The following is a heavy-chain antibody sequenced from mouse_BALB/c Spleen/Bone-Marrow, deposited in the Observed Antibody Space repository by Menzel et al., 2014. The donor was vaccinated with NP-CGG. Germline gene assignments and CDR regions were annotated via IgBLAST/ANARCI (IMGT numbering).Heavy chain of an antibody. CDR1: GFAFSSYD. CDR3: ASPLYYYGSSPYYAMDY. Sequence: EVKLMESGGGLVKPGGSLKLSCAASGFAFSSYDMSWVRQTPEKRLEGVAYISSGGGSTYYPDTVKGRFTISRDNAKNTLSLQMSSLKSEDTAMYYSASPLYYYGSSPYYAMDYWGQGTSVTVSS. J-gene: IGHJ4*01. CDR2: ISSGGGST. V-gene: IGHV5-12-1*01. D-gene: IGHD1-1*01.